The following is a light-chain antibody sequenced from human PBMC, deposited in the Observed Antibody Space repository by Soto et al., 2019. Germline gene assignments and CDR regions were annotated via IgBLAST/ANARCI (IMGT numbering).Light chain of an antibody. J-gene: IGLJ1*01. Sequence: QSALTHPASVSGSPGQSITISCSGTSSDVGAYDFVSWYQHHSGKAPKLIISEVTDRPTAVSSRFSGSKSGNTASLTISGLQAEDEADYYCTSYTTSGTYVFGTGTKVTVL. CDR1: SSDVGAYDF. V-gene: IGLV2-14*01. CDR2: EVT. CDR3: TSYTTSGTYV.